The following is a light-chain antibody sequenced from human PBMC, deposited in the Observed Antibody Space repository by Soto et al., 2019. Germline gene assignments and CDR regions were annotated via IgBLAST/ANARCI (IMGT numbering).Light chain of an antibody. J-gene: IGKJ1*01. V-gene: IGKV1-5*01. Sequence: DIQLTQSPSTLSASVGDRVTITCRASQTISTFLAWYQQKPGKAPHLLIYGAFSLQSGVPSRFSGSGSGTEFTLSISSLQLDDLGTYYCIQYIGLWTFGQGTKL. CDR1: QTISTF. CDR2: GAF. CDR3: IQYIGLWT.